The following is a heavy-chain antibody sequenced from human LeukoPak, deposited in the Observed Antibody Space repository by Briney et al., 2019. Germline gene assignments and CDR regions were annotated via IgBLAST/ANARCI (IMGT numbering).Heavy chain of an antibody. CDR1: GYTFTSYG. CDR2: ISAYNGNT. Sequence: ASVKVSCKASGYTFTSYGISWVRQAPGQGLEWMGWISAYNGNTNYAQKLQGRVTMTTDTSTSTAHMELRSLRSDDTAVYYCARVVPAAKGIEWFDPWGQGTLVTVSS. CDR3: ARVVPAAKGIEWFDP. D-gene: IGHD2-2*01. J-gene: IGHJ5*02. V-gene: IGHV1-18*01.